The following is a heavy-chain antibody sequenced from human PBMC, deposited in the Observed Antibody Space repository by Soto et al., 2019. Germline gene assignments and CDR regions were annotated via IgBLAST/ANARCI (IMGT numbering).Heavy chain of an antibody. CDR3: ARGGYDYYFDY. J-gene: IGHJ4*02. Sequence: SETLSLTCTVSGGSITSSRHYWSWIRQHPGKGLEWIGYIYLSGFTYSNPSLKSRVTMSIDTSKNQFSLKLSSVTAADTAVYYCARGGYDYYFDYWGQGTLVTVSS. CDR1: GGSITSSRHY. V-gene: IGHV4-31*03. CDR2: IYLSGFT. D-gene: IGHD5-12*01.